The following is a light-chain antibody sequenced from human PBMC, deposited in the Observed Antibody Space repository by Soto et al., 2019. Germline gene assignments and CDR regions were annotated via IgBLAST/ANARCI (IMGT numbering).Light chain of an antibody. CDR3: CSYTTSSTYV. V-gene: IGLV2-14*01. J-gene: IGLJ1*01. Sequence: QSVLTQPASVSGSPGQSITISCTGTSSDVGGYNYVSWYQQHPGKAPKLTIYEVSYRPSGVSNRFSGSKSGNTASLTISGLQAEDEADYYCCSYTTSSTYVFGTGTKVTVL. CDR1: SSDVGGYNY. CDR2: EVS.